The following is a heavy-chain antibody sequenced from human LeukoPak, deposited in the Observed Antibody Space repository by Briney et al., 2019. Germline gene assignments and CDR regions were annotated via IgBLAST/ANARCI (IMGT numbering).Heavy chain of an antibody. CDR1: GYSISSGYY. D-gene: IGHD6-6*01. Sequence: SETLSLTCTVSGYSISSGYYWGWLRQPPGKGLEWIGSIYHSGSTYYNPSLKSRVTISVDTSKNQFSLKLSSVTAADTAVYYCARGGIAARPGDYWGQGTLVTVSS. V-gene: IGHV4-38-2*02. J-gene: IGHJ4*02. CDR3: ARGGIAARPGDY. CDR2: IYHSGST.